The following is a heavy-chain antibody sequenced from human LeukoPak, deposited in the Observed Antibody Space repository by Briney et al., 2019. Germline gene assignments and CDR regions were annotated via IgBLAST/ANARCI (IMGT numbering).Heavy chain of an antibody. CDR3: AREGCFDSSGYNDALDI. D-gene: IGHD3-22*01. CDR2: INSGGGT. J-gene: IGHJ3*02. V-gene: IGHV3-53*01. CDR1: GFTVSSRY. Sequence: GGSLRLSCVASGFTVSSRYMSWVRQAPGKGLEWVSVINSGGGTHYADSVKGRFTISRDNSKNTLYLQMNSLRSEDTAVYYCAREGCFDSSGYNDALDIWGQGTMVTVSS.